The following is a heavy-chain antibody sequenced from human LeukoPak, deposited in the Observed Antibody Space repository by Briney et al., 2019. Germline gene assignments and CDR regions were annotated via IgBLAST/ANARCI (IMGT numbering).Heavy chain of an antibody. D-gene: IGHD3-10*01. J-gene: IGHJ5*02. V-gene: IGHV3-30*02. CDR1: GFTFSSYG. Sequence: GGSLRLSCAASGFTFSSYGMHWVRQAPGKGLEWVAFIHYDGTNEYYADSVKGRFTTSRDNFKNTLSLQMNGLRVEDTALYYCVNSGFDPWGQGTLVTVSS. CDR3: VNSGFDP. CDR2: IHYDGTNE.